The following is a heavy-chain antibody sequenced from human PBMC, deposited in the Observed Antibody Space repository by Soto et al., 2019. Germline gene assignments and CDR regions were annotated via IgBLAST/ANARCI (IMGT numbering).Heavy chain of an antibody. Sequence: SETLSLTCTVSGGSISSSSYYWGWIRQPPGKGLEWVGSIYYSGSTYYNPSLKSRVTISVDTSKNQFSLKLSSVTAADTAVYYCARHGGNWNYEEVNWFDPWGRGTLVTVSS. CDR1: GGSISSSSYY. CDR3: ARHGGNWNYEEVNWFDP. V-gene: IGHV4-39*01. CDR2: IYYSGST. D-gene: IGHD1-7*01. J-gene: IGHJ5*02.